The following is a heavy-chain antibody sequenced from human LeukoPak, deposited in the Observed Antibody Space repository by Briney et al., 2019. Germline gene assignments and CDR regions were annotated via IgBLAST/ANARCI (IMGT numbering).Heavy chain of an antibody. CDR3: ASGKYYYGSGSYIDAFDI. CDR1: GFTFSDHY. J-gene: IGHJ3*02. D-gene: IGHD3-10*01. CDR2: RTNSYTT. V-gene: IGHV3-72*01. Sequence: GGSLRLSCAASGFTFSDHYMDWLRQAPGKGLGWVGRRTNSYTTEYAASVRGRFTISGDDSKNTLYLQMNSLKTEDTAVYYCASGKYYYGSGSYIDAFDIWGQGTMVTVSS.